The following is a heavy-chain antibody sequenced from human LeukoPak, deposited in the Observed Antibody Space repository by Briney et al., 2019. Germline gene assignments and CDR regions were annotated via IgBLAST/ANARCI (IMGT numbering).Heavy chain of an antibody. CDR3: ARVDCSGGSCYSALTL. CDR1: GFTFSSYS. V-gene: IGHV3-48*02. CDR2: ISTSSGTI. Sequence: GGSLRLSCAASGFTFSSYSMNWVRQAPGKGLEWISYISTSSGTIYYADSVEGRFTISRDSARNSLFLQMNSLKDDDTAVYYCARVDCSGGSCYSALTLWGQGTLVTVSS. D-gene: IGHD2-15*01. J-gene: IGHJ4*02.